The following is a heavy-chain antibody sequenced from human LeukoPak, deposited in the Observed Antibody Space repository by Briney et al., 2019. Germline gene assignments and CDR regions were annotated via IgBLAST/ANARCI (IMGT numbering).Heavy chain of an antibody. J-gene: IGHJ4*02. CDR2: INHSGST. CDR3: ARSRYSSGWYCFDY. Sequence: PSETLSLTCAVYGGSFSGYYWSWIRQPPGKGLEWIGEINHSGSTNYNPSLKSRVTISVDTSKNQFSLKLNSVTAADTAVYYCARSRYSSGWYCFDYWGQGTLVTVSS. V-gene: IGHV4-34*01. D-gene: IGHD6-19*01. CDR1: GGSFSGYY.